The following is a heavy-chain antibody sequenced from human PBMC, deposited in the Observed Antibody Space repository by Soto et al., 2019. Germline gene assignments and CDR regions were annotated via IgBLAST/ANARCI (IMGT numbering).Heavy chain of an antibody. D-gene: IGHD3-3*01. J-gene: IGHJ6*02. CDR2: IYQTGRT. Sequence: QLQLQESGSGLVQPSQTLSLTCTASGGSISTSGYSWTWIRQPPGGGLEWIGSIYQTGRTYVIPSLKSRVTMSLDKSKNQFSLNLTSVTAADTALYYCAREMTIFGVAPGGGVDVSGQGTTVTVSS. CDR1: GGSISTSGYS. CDR3: AREMTIFGVAPGGGVDV. V-gene: IGHV4-30-2*01.